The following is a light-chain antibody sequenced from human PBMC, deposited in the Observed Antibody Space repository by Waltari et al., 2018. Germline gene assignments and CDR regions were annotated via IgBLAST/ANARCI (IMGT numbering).Light chain of an antibody. CDR1: NPNIGNNA. CDR3: EAWDDTLNGVV. J-gene: IGLJ3*02. V-gene: IGLV1-36*01. Sequence: QSVLTQPPSVSEAPRQWVTISCSGSNPNIGNNAVNWYQKLPGKAPKLLIYYDNLLSPGVSDRFSGSKSDTSASLAISGLQSEDEADYYCEAWDDTLNGVVFGGGTKLTVL. CDR2: YDN.